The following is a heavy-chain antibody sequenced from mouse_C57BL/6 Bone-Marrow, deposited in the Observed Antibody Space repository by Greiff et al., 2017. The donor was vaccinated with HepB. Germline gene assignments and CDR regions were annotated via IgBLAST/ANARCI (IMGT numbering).Heavy chain of an antibody. D-gene: IGHD3-1*01. V-gene: IGHV1-81*01. CDR2: IYPRSGNT. CDR3: ATFGAY. Sequence: QVQLQQSGAELARPGASVKLSCKASGYTFTSYGISWVKQRTGQGLEWIGEIYPRSGNTYYNEKFKGKATLTADKSSSTAYMELRSLTSEDSAVYSCATFGAYWGQGTLVTVSA. CDR1: GYTFTSYG. J-gene: IGHJ3*01.